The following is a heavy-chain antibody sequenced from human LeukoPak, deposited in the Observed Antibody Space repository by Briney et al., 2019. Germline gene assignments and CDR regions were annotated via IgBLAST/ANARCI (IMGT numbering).Heavy chain of an antibody. V-gene: IGHV3-66*01. J-gene: IGHJ4*02. D-gene: IGHD6-19*01. CDR3: ATDPQASGWYNFDY. Sequence: GGSLRLSCAASGFTVSGNFMSWVRQAPGKGLEWVSVIYSGGSTYYADSVKGRFTISRDNSKNTLYLQMNSLRAEDTAVYYCATDPQASGWYNFDYWGQGTLVTVSS. CDR1: GFTVSGNF. CDR2: IYSGGST.